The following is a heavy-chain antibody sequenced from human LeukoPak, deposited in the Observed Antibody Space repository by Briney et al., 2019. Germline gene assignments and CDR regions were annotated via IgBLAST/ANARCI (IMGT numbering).Heavy chain of an antibody. J-gene: IGHJ4*02. V-gene: IGHV3-48*02. CDR1: VFTFSRYS. CDR3: ARAAYDSSPDY. CDR2: ISSRSTSI. D-gene: IGHD6-13*01. Sequence: GGSLRLSCAASVFTFSRYSMNWVRQAPGKGLEWISYISSRSTSIHYADSVKARYTISGENAKHSLYLQMKRLRDGDTGVYYCARAAYDSSPDYWGQGTLVTVSS.